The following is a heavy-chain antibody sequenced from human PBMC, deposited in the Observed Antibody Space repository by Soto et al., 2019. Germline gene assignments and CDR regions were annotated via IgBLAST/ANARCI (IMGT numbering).Heavy chain of an antibody. CDR3: ARDLKRSSSYDY. CDR2: ISSSGSTI. CDR1: GFTFSSYE. V-gene: IGHV3-48*03. J-gene: IGHJ4*02. Sequence: GGSLRLSCAASGFTFSSYEMNWVRQASGKGLEWVSYISSSGSTIYYADSVKGRFTISRDNAKNSLYLQMNSLSAEDTAVYYCARDLKRSSSYDYWGQGTLVTVSS. D-gene: IGHD6-13*01.